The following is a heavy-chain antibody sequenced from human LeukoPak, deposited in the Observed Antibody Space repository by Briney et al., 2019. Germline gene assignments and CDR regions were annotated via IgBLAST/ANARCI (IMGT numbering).Heavy chain of an antibody. J-gene: IGHJ4*02. CDR3: ARGDILTGNHNDY. Sequence: GASVNVSCKASGYTFTSYDINWVRQATGQGLEWMGWMNPNSGNTGYAQKFQGRVTMTRNTSISTAYMELSSLRSEDTAVYYCARGDILTGNHNDYWGQGTLVTVSS. D-gene: IGHD3-9*01. CDR1: GYTFTSYD. V-gene: IGHV1-8*01. CDR2: MNPNSGNT.